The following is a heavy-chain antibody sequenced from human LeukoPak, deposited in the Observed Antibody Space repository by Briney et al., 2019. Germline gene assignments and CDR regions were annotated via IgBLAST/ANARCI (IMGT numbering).Heavy chain of an antibody. CDR3: ARDSIRYYDILTGYSTREDDFGI. CDR1: GGSISSYY. V-gene: IGHV4-4*07. D-gene: IGHD3-9*01. Sequence: SETLSLTCTVSGGSISSYYWSWIRQPAGKGLEWIGRIYTIGSTNYNTSIKSRVTMSVETSKNQFALKLSSVTAADTAVYYCARDSIRYYDILTGYSTREDDFGIWGQGTMVTASS. CDR2: IYTIGST. J-gene: IGHJ3*02.